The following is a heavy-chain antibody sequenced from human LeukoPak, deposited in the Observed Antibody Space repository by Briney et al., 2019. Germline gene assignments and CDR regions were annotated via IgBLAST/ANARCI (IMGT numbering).Heavy chain of an antibody. V-gene: IGHV4-38-2*02. CDR1: GYSISSGYY. J-gene: IGHJ3*02. CDR2: IFYSGRT. D-gene: IGHD3-10*01. CDR3: ARKGRFGVYDAFDI. Sequence: SETLSLTCTVSGYSISSGYYWGWIRQPPGKGLEWIGSIFYSGRTYYNPSLKSRVTISVVTSKNQFSLKPSSVTAADTAVYYCARKGRFGVYDAFDIWGQGTMVTVSS.